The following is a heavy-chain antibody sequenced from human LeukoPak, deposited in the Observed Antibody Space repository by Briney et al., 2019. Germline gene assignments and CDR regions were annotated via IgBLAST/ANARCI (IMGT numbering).Heavy chain of an antibody. D-gene: IGHD4-23*01. CDR1: GGTFSSYA. CDR3: ARELGGNGFQH. J-gene: IGHJ1*01. CDR2: IIPIFGTA. V-gene: IGHV1-69*05. Sequence: SVKVSCKASGGTFSSYAIRWLRQATGQRLYWMGRIIPIFGTANYAQKFQGRVTITTDESTSTAYMELSSLRSEDTAVCYCARELGGNGFQHWGQGTLVTVSS.